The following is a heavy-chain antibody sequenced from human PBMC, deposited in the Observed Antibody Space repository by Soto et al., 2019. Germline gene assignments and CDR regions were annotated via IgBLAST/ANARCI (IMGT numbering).Heavy chain of an antibody. CDR1: GGSISSSNW. CDR3: ARGGPSIVGVSYIWFDP. CDR2: IYHSGST. D-gene: IGHD1-26*01. V-gene: IGHV4-4*02. J-gene: IGHJ5*02. Sequence: SETLSLTCAVSGGSISSSNWWSWVRQPPGKGLEWIGEIYHSGSTNYNPSLKSRVTISVDKSKNQFSLKLSSVTAADTAVYYCARGGPSIVGVSYIWFDPWGQGTLVT.